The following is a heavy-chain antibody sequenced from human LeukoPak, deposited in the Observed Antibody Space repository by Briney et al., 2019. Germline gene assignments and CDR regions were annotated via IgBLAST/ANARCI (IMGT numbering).Heavy chain of an antibody. V-gene: IGHV4-59*01. CDR2: IYYSGCT. CDR1: GGSLINYF. Sequence: SETLSFTCAVSGGSLINYFWSWVRQPPGEGVEWSAYIYYSGCTDYNPSLKIRVTISVDTSKHRFSLTLSSVTSADTAVYYCARVKMVRGVIIRGLGYWGQGTLVTVSS. CDR3: ARVKMVRGVIIRGLGY. D-gene: IGHD3-10*01. J-gene: IGHJ4*02.